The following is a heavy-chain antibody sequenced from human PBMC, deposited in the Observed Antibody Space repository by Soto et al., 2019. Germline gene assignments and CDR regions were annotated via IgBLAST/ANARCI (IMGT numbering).Heavy chain of an antibody. D-gene: IGHD5-18*01. CDR1: GFTFSTNA. CDR2: ISGSGATT. V-gene: IGHV3-23*01. J-gene: IGHJ6*02. Sequence: PGGSLRLSCAASGFTFSTNAMSWVRQAPGKGLEWVSGISGSGATTYYADSVKGRFTISRDNSKNTLYLQMNSLRAEDTAVYYCARGYSYGYWDYYYGMDVWGQGTTVTVSS. CDR3: ARGYSYGYWDYYYGMDV.